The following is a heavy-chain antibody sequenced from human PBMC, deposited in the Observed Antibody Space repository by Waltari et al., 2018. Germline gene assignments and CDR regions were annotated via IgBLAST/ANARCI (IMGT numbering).Heavy chain of an antibody. CDR3: ARQSIFCSSTSCYYYYYYYGMDV. CDR2: IYDSGST. V-gene: IGHV4-39*01. CDR1: GGSISSSSDY. Sequence: QLQLQESGPGLVKPSETLSLTCTVSGGSISSSSDYWGWIRTPPGTGLEWIGSIYDSGSTYYNPSLKSRVTISVDTSKNQFSLKLSSVTAADTAVYYCARQSIFCSSTSCYYYYYYYGMDVWGQGTTVTVSS. J-gene: IGHJ6*02. D-gene: IGHD2-2*01.